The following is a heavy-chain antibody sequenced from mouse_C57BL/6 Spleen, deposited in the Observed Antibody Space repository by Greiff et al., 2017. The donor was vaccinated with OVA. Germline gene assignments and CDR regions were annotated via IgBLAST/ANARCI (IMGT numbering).Heavy chain of an antibody. CDR1: GYTFTSYW. J-gene: IGHJ1*03. CDR3: ARSRNDYGSKGYFDV. CDR2: IDPSDSYT. Sequence: QVQLQQPGAELVRPGTSVKLSCKASGYTFTSYWMHWVKQRPGQGLEWIGVIDPSDSYTNYNQKFKGKATLTVDTSSSTAYMQLSSLTSEDSAVYDCARSRNDYGSKGYFDVWGTGTTVTVSS. V-gene: IGHV1-59*01. D-gene: IGHD1-1*01.